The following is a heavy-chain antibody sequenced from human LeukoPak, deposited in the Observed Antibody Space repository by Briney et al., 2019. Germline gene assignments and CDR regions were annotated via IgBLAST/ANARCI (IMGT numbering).Heavy chain of an antibody. V-gene: IGHV3-21*01. Sequence: GGSLRLSCAASGFTFSSYSMNWVRQAPGKGLEWVSSISSSSSNIYYADSVKGRFTISRDNAKNSLYLQMNGLRVEDTAVYYCARDKGAWFGDYYYYMDVWGKGTTVTISS. CDR1: GFTFSSYS. J-gene: IGHJ6*03. D-gene: IGHD3-10*01. CDR3: ARDKGAWFGDYYYYMDV. CDR2: ISSSSSNI.